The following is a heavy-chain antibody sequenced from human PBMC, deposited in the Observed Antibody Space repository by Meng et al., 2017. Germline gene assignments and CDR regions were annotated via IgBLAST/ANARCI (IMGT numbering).Heavy chain of an antibody. J-gene: IGHJ4*02. Sequence: GESLKISCAASGFTFSSYEMNWVRQAPGKGLEWVSYISSSGSTLYYADSVKGRFTISRDNAKNSLYLQMNSLRAEDTAVYYCASTRITRVRGVNDYWGQGTLVTVSS. D-gene: IGHD3-10*01. V-gene: IGHV3-48*03. CDR3: ASTRITRVRGVNDY. CDR2: ISSSGSTL. CDR1: GFTFSSYE.